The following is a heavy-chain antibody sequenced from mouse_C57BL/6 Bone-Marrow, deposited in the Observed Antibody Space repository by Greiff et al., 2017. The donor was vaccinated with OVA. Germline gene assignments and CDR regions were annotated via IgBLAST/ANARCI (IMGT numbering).Heavy chain of an antibody. CDR3: TRGPYYYGSSYGYFDV. J-gene: IGHJ1*03. Sequence: EVQLQQSGTVLARPGASVKMSCKTSGYTFTSSWMHWVKQRPGQGLEWIGAIYPGNSDTSYNQKFKGKAKLTAVTSASTAYMELSSLTNEDSAVYYCTRGPYYYGSSYGYFDVWGTGTTVTVSS. D-gene: IGHD1-1*01. CDR2: IYPGNSDT. V-gene: IGHV1-5*01. CDR1: GYTFTSSW.